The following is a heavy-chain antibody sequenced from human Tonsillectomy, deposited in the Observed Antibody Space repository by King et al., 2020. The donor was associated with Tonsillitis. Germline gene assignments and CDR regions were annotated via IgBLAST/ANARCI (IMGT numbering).Heavy chain of an antibody. Sequence: VQLQESGPGLVKPSQTLSLTCTVSGGSINSGGYYWSWIRQHPGKGLEWIGYIYYSGTTYYNPSLKSRVTISVDTSKNQFSLKLSSVTAADTAVYYCAREPVVPAATMGEWFDPWGQGTLVTVSS. V-gene: IGHV4-31*03. CDR3: AREPVVPAATMGEWFDP. CDR1: GGSINSGGYY. D-gene: IGHD2-2*01. J-gene: IGHJ5*02. CDR2: IYYSGTT.